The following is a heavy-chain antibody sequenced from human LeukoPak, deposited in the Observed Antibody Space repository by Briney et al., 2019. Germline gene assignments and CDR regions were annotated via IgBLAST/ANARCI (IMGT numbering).Heavy chain of an antibody. J-gene: IGHJ5*02. V-gene: IGHV4-34*01. CDR3: AKRRGWFDP. D-gene: IGHD6-25*01. CDR1: GGSISSYY. CDR2: INHSRST. Sequence: SETLSLTCTVSGGSISSYYWSWIRQPPGKGLEWIGEINHSRSTNYNPSLKSRVTISVDTSKNQFSLKLSSVTAADTAVYYCAKRRGWFDPWGQGTLVTVSS.